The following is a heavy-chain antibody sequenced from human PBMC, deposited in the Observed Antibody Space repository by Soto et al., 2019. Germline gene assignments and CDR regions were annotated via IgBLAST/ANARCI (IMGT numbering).Heavy chain of an antibody. J-gene: IGHJ4*02. V-gene: IGHV3-30-3*01. Sequence: QVQLVESGGGVVQPGRSLRLSCAASGFTFRTFSMHWVRQAPGKGLDWVAAISYDGSNKYYADSVKGRFTISRDNSKNTLSLQMSGLSAEDTAVYYCAKDGVTYASSSPVDHWGQGTLVTVSS. CDR3: AKDGVTYASSSPVDH. CDR2: ISYDGSNK. D-gene: IGHD6-6*01. CDR1: GFTFRTFS.